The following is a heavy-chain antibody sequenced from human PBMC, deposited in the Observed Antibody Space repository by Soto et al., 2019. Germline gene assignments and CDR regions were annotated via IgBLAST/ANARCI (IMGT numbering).Heavy chain of an antibody. CDR3: VKDGGYCSSSTCYSPRNHYFDS. CDR1: GFTFSDYW. CDR2: IKFDGSEK. J-gene: IGHJ4*02. V-gene: IGHV3-7*03. D-gene: IGHD2-2*01. Sequence: EVQLVESGGGMVQPGGSLRVSCEASGFTFSDYWMSWVRQAPGKGPEWVANIKFDGSEKQYVDSVRGRFTISRDNSRNSLFLQMNSLRAGDTAVYDCVKDGGYCSSSTCYSPRNHYFDSWGQGTLVTVSS.